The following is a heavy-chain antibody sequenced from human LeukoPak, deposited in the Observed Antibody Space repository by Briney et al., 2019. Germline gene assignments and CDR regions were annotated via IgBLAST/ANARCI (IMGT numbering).Heavy chain of an antibody. CDR2: ISGRGGRT. V-gene: IGHV3-23*01. CDR1: GFTFSSYA. Sequence: GGSLRLSCAASGFTFSSYAMSWVRQAPGKGLECISAISGRGGRTYYVDSVKGRFTISRDNSKNTLYLQMNSLRAEDTAIYYCARAKPLPLMAHYFDYWGQGTLLTVSS. J-gene: IGHJ4*02. CDR3: ARAKPLPLMAHYFDY. D-gene: IGHD3-16*02.